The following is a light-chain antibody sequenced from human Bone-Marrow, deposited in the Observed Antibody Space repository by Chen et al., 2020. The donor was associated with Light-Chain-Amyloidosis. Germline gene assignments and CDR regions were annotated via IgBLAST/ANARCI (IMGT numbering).Light chain of an antibody. J-gene: IGLJ1*01. CDR1: SSDVGGDSH. V-gene: IGLV2-14*01. CDR2: EVT. Sequence: QSALTQPASVSGSPGQSIPISCTGTSSDVGGDSHVSWYQQHPDKAPKLMIYEVTNRPSWVPDRFSGSKSDNTASLTISGLQTEDEADYFCSSYTITNTLVFGSGTRVTV. CDR3: SSYTITNTLV.